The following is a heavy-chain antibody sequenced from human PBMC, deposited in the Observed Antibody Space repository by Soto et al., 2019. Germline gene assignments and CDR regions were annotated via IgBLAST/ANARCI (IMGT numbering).Heavy chain of an antibody. CDR2: ILTSRST. CDR3: TSQGGGHYCVDARPYDVDV. J-gene: IGHJ6*04. CDR1: GGSFKSYY. D-gene: IGHD2-15*01. V-gene: IGHV4-59*01. Sequence: SETLSLTCSVSGGSFKSYYWSWVRQPPGKGLECIGYILTSRSTIFNASLKSLFNLSLDTASSHLSVGLASVTSADTAVYFCTSQGGGHYCVDARPYDVDVCGKGTTVTVSS.